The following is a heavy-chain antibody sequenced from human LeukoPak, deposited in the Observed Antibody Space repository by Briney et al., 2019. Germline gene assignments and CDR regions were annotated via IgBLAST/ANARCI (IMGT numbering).Heavy chain of an antibody. CDR2: IRSKAYGATA. Sequence: GGSLRPSCITSGFTFGDFAVSWIRQAPGKGPEWVGFIRSKAYGATAQYAPSVRGRFTISRDDYQSIGYLQMNSLRAEDTAVYYCAKDGSAMVKLWFDPWGQGTLVTVSS. J-gene: IGHJ5*02. CDR3: AKDGSAMVKLWFDP. V-gene: IGHV3-49*03. D-gene: IGHD5-18*01. CDR1: GFTFGDFA.